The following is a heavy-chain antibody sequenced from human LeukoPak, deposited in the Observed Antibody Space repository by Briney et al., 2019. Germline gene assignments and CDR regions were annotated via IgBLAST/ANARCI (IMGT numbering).Heavy chain of an antibody. CDR3: ARDADKVGATLLFDP. V-gene: IGHV1-69*04. J-gene: IGHJ5*02. D-gene: IGHD1-26*01. Sequence: ASVKVSCKASRGTFSSYAISWVRQAPGQGLEWMGRIIPILGIANYAQKFQGRVTITADKSTSTAYMELSSLRSEDTAVYYCARDADKVGATLLFDPWGQGTLVTVSS. CDR1: RGTFSSYA. CDR2: IIPILGIA.